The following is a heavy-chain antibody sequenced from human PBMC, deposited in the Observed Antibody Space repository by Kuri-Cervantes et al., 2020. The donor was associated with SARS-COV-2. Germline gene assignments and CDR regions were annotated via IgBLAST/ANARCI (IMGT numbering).Heavy chain of an antibody. V-gene: IGHV3-23*01. CDR1: GFILGSYG. CDR3: ARVVAAAGRPWFDP. CDR2: ISAGGGRT. D-gene: IGHD2-15*01. J-gene: IGHJ5*02. Sequence: GGSLRLSCEASGFILGSYGMTWVRQAPGKGLQWVSSISAGGGRTDYADSVKGRFTISRDNSKKMVFLQMDKLRDEDAALYYCARVVAAAGRPWFDPWGQGTLVTVSS.